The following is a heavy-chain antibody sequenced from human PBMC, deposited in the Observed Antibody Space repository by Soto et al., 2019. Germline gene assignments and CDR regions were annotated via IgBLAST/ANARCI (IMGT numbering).Heavy chain of an antibody. J-gene: IGHJ4*02. D-gene: IGHD1-1*01. CDR3: ARQVEVTYFDY. CDR1: GGSISSSAYY. Sequence: QLHLQESGPGLLKPSETLSLTCTVSGGSISSSAYYWGWIRQPPGKRLEWIASISYSGSTYYNPSLKSRVTISVDTSKNQFSLKLRSMTAADTAVYYWARQVEVTYFDYWGQGTLVTVSS. CDR2: ISYSGST. V-gene: IGHV4-39*01.